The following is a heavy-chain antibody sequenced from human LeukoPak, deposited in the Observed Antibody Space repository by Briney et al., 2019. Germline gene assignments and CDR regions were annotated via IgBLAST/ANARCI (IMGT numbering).Heavy chain of an antibody. J-gene: IGHJ4*02. Sequence: SETLSLTCTVSGGSISSYYWSWIRQPPGKGLEWIGYIYYSGSTNYNPSLKSRVTISVDMSKNQFSLKLSSVTAADTAVYYCARMYSGSYYGPYYFDYWGQGTLVTVSS. CDR3: ARMYSGSYYGPYYFDY. D-gene: IGHD1-26*01. V-gene: IGHV4-59*01. CDR1: GGSISSYY. CDR2: IYYSGST.